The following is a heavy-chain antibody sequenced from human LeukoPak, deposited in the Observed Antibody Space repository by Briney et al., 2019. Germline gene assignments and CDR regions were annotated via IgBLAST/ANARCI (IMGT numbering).Heavy chain of an antibody. Sequence: ASVKVSCKASGYTFTGYYMHWVRQAPGQGLEWMGWINPNSGGTNYAQKFQGRVTMTRDTYISTAYMELCRMRSDETAVYYCARVRHEEAQNWFVPWGQGTLVSVSS. J-gene: IGHJ5*02. V-gene: IGHV1-2*02. CDR3: ARVRHEEAQNWFVP. CDR2: INPNSGGT. CDR1: GYTFTGYY.